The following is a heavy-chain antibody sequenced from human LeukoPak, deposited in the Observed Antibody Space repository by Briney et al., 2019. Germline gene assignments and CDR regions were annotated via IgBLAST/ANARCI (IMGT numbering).Heavy chain of an antibody. CDR3: ATGQGHGMDV. CDR2: INGDGSST. D-gene: IGHD1-14*01. V-gene: IGHV3-74*01. CDR1: GFTFSSYW. Sequence: GGSLRLSCAASGFTFSSYWMHWVRQAPGKGLVWVSRINGDGSSTSYADSVKGRFTISRDNAKNTLYLQMNGLRAEDTAVYYCATGQGHGMDVWGQGTTVTVSS. J-gene: IGHJ6*02.